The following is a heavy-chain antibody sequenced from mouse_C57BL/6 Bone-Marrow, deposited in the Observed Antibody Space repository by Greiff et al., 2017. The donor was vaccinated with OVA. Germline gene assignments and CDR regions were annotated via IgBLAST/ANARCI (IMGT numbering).Heavy chain of an antibody. Sequence: EVNVVESGGGLVQSGRSLRLSCATSGFTFSDFYMEWVRQAPGKGLEWIAASRNKANDYTTEYSASVKGRFIVSRDTSQSILYLQMNALRAEDTAIYYCARDIEGYYAMDYWGQGTSVTVSS. CDR3: ARDIEGYYAMDY. V-gene: IGHV7-1*01. CDR2: SRNKANDYTT. CDR1: GFTFSDFY. J-gene: IGHJ4*01.